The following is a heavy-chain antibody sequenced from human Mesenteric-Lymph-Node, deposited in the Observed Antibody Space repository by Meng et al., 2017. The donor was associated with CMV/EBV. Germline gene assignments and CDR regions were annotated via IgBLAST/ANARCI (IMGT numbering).Heavy chain of an antibody. V-gene: IGHV3-30*02. CDR2: IQYEGTNQ. CDR1: GFTFSNYD. CDR3: AKDLGCSSTSCYRGRAPFDY. D-gene: IGHD2-2*01. J-gene: IGHJ4*02. Sequence: GGSLRLSCAASGFTFSNYDMHWVRQSPDKGLDWVGVIQYEGTNQFYADSVKGRFTISRDNSKNTLYLQMNSLRAEDTAVYYCAKDLGCSSTSCYRGRAPFDYWGQGTLVTVSS.